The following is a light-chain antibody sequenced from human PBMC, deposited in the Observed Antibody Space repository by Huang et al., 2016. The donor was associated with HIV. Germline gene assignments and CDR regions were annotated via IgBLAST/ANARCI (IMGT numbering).Light chain of an antibody. CDR3: QQYYSTPQT. V-gene: IGKV1-NL1*01. Sequence: DIQMTQSPSSLSASVGDRVTITCRASQGISNSLAWYQQKPGKAPKLLLYAASRLEGGVPSRFSGSGSGTDYTLTISILQPEDFATYYYQQYYSTPQTFGQGTKVEIK. J-gene: IGKJ1*01. CDR1: QGISNS. CDR2: AAS.